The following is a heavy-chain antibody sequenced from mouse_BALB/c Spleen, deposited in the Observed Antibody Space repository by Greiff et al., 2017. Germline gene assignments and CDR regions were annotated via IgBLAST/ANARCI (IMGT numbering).Heavy chain of an antibody. CDR3: AREDGNYGGGFDY. J-gene: IGHJ2*01. CDR1: GYAFTNYL. D-gene: IGHD2-1*01. Sequence: VQLQQSGAELVRPGTSVKVSCKASGYAFTNYLIEWVKQRPGQGLEWIGVINPGSGGTNYNEKFKGKATLTADKSSSTAYMQLSSLTSDDSAVYFCAREDGNYGGGFDYWGQGTTLTVSS. V-gene: IGHV1-54*01. CDR2: INPGSGGT.